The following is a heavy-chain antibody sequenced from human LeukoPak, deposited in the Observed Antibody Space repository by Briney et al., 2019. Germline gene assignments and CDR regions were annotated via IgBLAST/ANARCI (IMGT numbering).Heavy chain of an antibody. CDR3: AKDDGGSYYPYYYYMDV. Sequence: GGTLRLSCAGSGFTFSSYGMSWVRQAPGKGLEWVSTISGSGGRTYYAESVKGRFTISRDNSKNTLYLQMNSLRAEDTAVYYCAKDDGGSYYPYYYYMDVWGKGTTVTISS. D-gene: IGHD1-26*01. V-gene: IGHV3-23*01. J-gene: IGHJ6*03. CDR2: ISGSGGRT. CDR1: GFTFSSYG.